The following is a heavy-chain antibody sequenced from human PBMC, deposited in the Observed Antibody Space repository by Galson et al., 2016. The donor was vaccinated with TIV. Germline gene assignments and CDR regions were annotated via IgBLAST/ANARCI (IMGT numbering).Heavy chain of an antibody. Sequence: PRLSCAASGFNSSPYSMHWVRQAPGKGLEWVAVISNDGKSAYYADSVKGRFTISRDNSKNMLYLQMNSLGPEDTAVYYCAKEGYYYDSNSKNWFDPWGQGTLVTVSS. CDR3: AKEGYYYDSNSKNWFDP. CDR2: ISNDGKSA. V-gene: IGHV3-30-3*02. CDR1: GFNSSPYS. D-gene: IGHD3-22*01. J-gene: IGHJ5*02.